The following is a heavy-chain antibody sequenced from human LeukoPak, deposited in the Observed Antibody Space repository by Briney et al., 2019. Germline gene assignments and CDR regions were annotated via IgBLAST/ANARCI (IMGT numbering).Heavy chain of an antibody. D-gene: IGHD6-13*01. V-gene: IGHV4-4*07. CDR3: ARATPGGRGYSSSWYARALGAFDI. J-gene: IGHJ3*02. CDR2: IYTSGST. Sequence: TSETLSLTCTVSGGSISSYYWSWIRQPAGKGLEWIGRIYTSGSTNYNPSLKSRVTMSVDTSKNQFSLKLSSVTAADTAVYYCARATPGGRGYSSSWYARALGAFDIWGQGTMVTVSS. CDR1: GGSISSYY.